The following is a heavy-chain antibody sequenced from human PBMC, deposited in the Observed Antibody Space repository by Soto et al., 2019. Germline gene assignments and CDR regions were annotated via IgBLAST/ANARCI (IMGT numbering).Heavy chain of an antibody. D-gene: IGHD3-10*01. V-gene: IGHV1-69*02. CDR1: GGTFSSYT. CDR2: IIPILGIA. J-gene: IGHJ6*02. Sequence: QVQLVQSGAEVKKPGSSVKVSCKASGGTFSSYTISWVRQAPGQGLEWMGRIIPILGIANYAQKFQGRVTITADKSTSTAYRELSSLRSEDTAVYYCARTYGSGSYHGMDVWGQGTTVTVSS. CDR3: ARTYGSGSYHGMDV.